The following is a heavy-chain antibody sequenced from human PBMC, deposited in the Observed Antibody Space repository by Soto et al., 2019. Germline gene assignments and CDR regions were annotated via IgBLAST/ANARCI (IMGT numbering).Heavy chain of an antibody. CDR1: GGSISSYY. Sequence: SETLSLTCTVSGGSISSYYWSWIRQPPGKGLEWIGYIYYSGSTNYNPSLKSRVTISVNTSKNQFSLKLSSVTAADTAVYYCARRYGSAFDFWGQGAMVTVS. CDR3: ARRYGSAFDF. V-gene: IGHV4-59*01. CDR2: IYYSGST. J-gene: IGHJ3*01. D-gene: IGHD3-10*01.